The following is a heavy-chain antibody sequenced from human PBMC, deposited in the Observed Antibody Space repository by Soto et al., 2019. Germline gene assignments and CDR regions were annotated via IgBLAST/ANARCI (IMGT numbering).Heavy chain of an antibody. D-gene: IGHD6-19*01. CDR1: GYTFTSYD. CDR2: MNPNSDNT. J-gene: IGHJ6*03. V-gene: IGHV1-8*01. Sequence: ASVKVSCKASGYTFTSYDINWVRQATGQGLERMGWMNPNSDNTGYAQKIKGRVTMTRNTSISTAYMKLSNLRSDDTVLYYCAIRQGWRPSYYYYYMDVWGKGTTVTVSS. CDR3: AIRQGWRPSYYYYYMDV.